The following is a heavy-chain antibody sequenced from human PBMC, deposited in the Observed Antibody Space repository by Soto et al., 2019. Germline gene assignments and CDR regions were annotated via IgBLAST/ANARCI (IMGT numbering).Heavy chain of an antibody. CDR3: AREVRGGPNPLGFSYFDY. D-gene: IGHD3-3*01. Sequence: GGSLRLSCAASGFTVSSNYMSWVRQAPGKGLEWVSVIYSGGSTYYADSVKGRFTISRHNSKNTLYLQMNSLRAEDTAVYYCAREVRGGPNPLGFSYFDYWGQGTLVTVSS. CDR2: IYSGGST. CDR1: GFTVSSNY. V-gene: IGHV3-53*04. J-gene: IGHJ4*02.